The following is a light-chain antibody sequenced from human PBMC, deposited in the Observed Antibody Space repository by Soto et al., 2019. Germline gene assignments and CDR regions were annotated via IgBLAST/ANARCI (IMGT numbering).Light chain of an antibody. CDR2: AAS. CDR1: QSISSY. Sequence: DIKITQSPGSLPASLGETVPINFGVRQSISSYLNWYQQKPGKAPKLLIYAASSLQSGVPSRFSGSGSGTDFTLAISSLQPDDFATYYCQQYNSYPWTIGQGTKVDIK. J-gene: IGKJ1*01. CDR3: QQYNSYPWT. V-gene: IGKV1-39*01.